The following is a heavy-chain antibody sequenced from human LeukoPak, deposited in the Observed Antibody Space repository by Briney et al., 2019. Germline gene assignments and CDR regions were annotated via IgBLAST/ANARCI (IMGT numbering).Heavy chain of an antibody. V-gene: IGHV4-38-2*02. J-gene: IGHJ4*02. Sequence: SETLSLTCTVSGYSISSGYYWGWIRQPPGKGLEWIGSIYHSGSTYYNPSLKSRVTISVDTSKNQFSLKLSSVTAADTAVYYCAREDDYYDSSGRVDYWGQGTLVTVSS. CDR1: GYSISSGYY. CDR3: AREDDYYDSSGRVDY. CDR2: IYHSGST. D-gene: IGHD3-22*01.